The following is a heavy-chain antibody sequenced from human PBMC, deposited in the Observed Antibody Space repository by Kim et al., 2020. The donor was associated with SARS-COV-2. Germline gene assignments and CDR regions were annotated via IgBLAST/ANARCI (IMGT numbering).Heavy chain of an antibody. CDR1: GFTFSSYA. J-gene: IGHJ6*02. D-gene: IGHD1-1*01. Sequence: GGSLRLSCAASGFTFSSYAMHWVRQAPGKGLEWVAVISYDGSNKYYADSVKGRFTISRDNSKNTLYLQMNSLRAEDTAVYYCARDAMNWNDVLYYGMDVWGQGTTVTVSS. V-gene: IGHV3-30*04. CDR2: ISYDGSNK. CDR3: ARDAMNWNDVLYYGMDV.